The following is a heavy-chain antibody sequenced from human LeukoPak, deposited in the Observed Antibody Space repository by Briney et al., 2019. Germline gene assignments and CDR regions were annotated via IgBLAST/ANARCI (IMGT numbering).Heavy chain of an antibody. CDR1: GFSFDDYA. CDR2: IGWNSGTI. Sequence: GGSLRLSCAVSGFSFDDYAMHWVRQAPGKGLEWVSGIGWNSGTIDYADSLKGRFTISRDNAKNSLYLQMNSLRAEDTALYYCAKDINPYYYDSSGPLGGPFDNWGQGTLVTVSS. V-gene: IGHV3-9*01. J-gene: IGHJ4*02. CDR3: AKDINPYYYDSSGPLGGPFDN. D-gene: IGHD3-22*01.